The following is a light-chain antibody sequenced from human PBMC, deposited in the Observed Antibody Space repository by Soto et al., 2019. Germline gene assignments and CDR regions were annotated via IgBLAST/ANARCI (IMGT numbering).Light chain of an antibody. CDR1: QSVGSY. CDR3: QQRSDWPLT. V-gene: IGKV3-11*01. J-gene: IGKJ4*01. Sequence: EIVLTQSPATLSLSPGERATLSCRASQSVGSYLAWYQQKPGQAPRLLIYDASNRATGIPDRFSGSGSGTDFTLTISSLEPEDLAVYYCQQRSDWPLTFGVGTKVEIK. CDR2: DAS.